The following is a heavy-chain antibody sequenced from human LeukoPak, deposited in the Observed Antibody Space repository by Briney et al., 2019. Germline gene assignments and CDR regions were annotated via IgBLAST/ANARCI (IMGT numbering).Heavy chain of an antibody. CDR1: GLTFSSYA. CDR3: AKQSNKLFDY. Sequence: GGSLRLSCAASGLTFSSYAMSWVRQAPGEGLEWVSTISGSGDSTYYADSVKGRFTISRDNSKNTLYLQMNSLRAEDTAVYYCAKQSNKLFDYWGQGTLVTVSS. J-gene: IGHJ4*02. CDR2: ISGSGDST. D-gene: IGHD1/OR15-1a*01. V-gene: IGHV3-23*01.